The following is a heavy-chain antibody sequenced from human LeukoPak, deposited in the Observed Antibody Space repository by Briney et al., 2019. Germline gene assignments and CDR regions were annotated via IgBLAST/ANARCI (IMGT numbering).Heavy chain of an antibody. CDR1: GYSFTTYW. CDR2: IYPGDSDT. Sequence: GESLKISCKGSGYSFTTYWIGWVRQMPGKGLEWMGIIYPGDSDTRYSPSFQGQVTISADKSISTAYLQWSSLKASDTAMYYCARAYEKDYGDYPPPPDYYYYMDVWGKGTTVTVSS. CDR3: ARAYEKDYGDYPPPPDYYYYMDV. D-gene: IGHD4-17*01. J-gene: IGHJ6*03. V-gene: IGHV5-51*01.